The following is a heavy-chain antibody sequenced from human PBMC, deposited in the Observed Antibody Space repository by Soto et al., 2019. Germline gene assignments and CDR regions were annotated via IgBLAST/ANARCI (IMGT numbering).Heavy chain of an antibody. D-gene: IGHD4-4*01. Sequence: XGSLRLSCVTSGFSFSNYAMSGVRQAPGKGLEWVAAITSVGYTYYVDSLKGRFTISRDNSKNTLFLQMNSLRAEDTAVYYCAKDLIDYSNSYFDYWGQGTLVTVSS. CDR3: AKDLIDYSNSYFDY. J-gene: IGHJ4*02. CDR1: GFSFSNYA. V-gene: IGHV3-23*01. CDR2: ITSVGYT.